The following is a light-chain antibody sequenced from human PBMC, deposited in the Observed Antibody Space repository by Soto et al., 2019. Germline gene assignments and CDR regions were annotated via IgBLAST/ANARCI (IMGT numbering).Light chain of an antibody. V-gene: IGKV3-15*01. CDR1: QSVSSN. Sequence: EIVMTQSPATLSVSPGERATLSCRASQSVSSNLAWYQQKPGQAPRLLIYGASTRATGIPARFSGSGSGTEFTLTISRLQSEDFAVYYCQQYNNWPLRTFGPGTKVDIK. J-gene: IGKJ3*01. CDR3: QQYNNWPLRT. CDR2: GAS.